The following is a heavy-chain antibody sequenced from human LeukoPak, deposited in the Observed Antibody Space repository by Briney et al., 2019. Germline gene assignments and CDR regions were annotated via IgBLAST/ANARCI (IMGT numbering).Heavy chain of an antibody. V-gene: IGHV3-21*01. CDR3: ARTLFGAYNWFDP. D-gene: IGHD3-3*01. CDR2: ISSASNYI. J-gene: IGHJ5*02. Sequence: GGPLRLSCAASGFTFSSYDMNWVRQAPGKGLEWVSSISSASNYINYADSVKGRFTISRDNAKSSLYLQMNSLRAEDTAVYYCARTLFGAYNWFDPWGQGALVTVSS. CDR1: GFTFSSYD.